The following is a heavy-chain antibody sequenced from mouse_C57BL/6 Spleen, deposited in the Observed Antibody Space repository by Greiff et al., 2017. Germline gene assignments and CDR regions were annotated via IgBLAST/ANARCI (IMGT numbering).Heavy chain of an antibody. J-gene: IGHJ3*01. CDR1: GYTFTSYW. V-gene: IGHV1-64*01. CDR3: ARPLIYYGFSPFAD. CDR2: IHPNSGST. D-gene: IGHD2-2*01. Sequence: VQLQQPGAELVKPGASVKLSCKASGYTFTSYWMHWVKQRPGQGLEWIGMIHPNSGSTNYNEKFKSKATLTVDKSSSTAYMQLSSLTSEDSAVYYCARPLIYYGFSPFADWGQGTLVTVSA.